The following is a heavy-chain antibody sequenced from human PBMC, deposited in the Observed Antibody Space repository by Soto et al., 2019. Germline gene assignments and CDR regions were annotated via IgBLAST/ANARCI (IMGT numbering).Heavy chain of an antibody. D-gene: IGHD5-12*01. V-gene: IGHV1-69*02. Sequence: QVQLVQSGAEVKKPGSSVKVSCKASGGTFSSYTISWVRQAPGQGLEWMGRIIPILGIANYAQKFQGRVTITADKSTSTAHMELSSLRSEDTAVYYCARLGGWLQLYGMDVWGQGTTVTVSS. CDR1: GGTFSSYT. CDR2: IIPILGIA. CDR3: ARLGGWLQLYGMDV. J-gene: IGHJ6*02.